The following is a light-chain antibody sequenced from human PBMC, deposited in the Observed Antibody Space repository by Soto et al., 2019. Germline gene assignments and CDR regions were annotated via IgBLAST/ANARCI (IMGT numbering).Light chain of an antibody. V-gene: IGLV1-40*01. Sequence: QSVLTQPPSMSGAPGQRVTISCTGSSSNIGAGYDVHWYQQHPGTAPKLLIFDNNNRPSGVPERFSGSKSDTSASLAITGLQAEDVADYYCQSFDTSLSGFVVFGGGTKLTVL. J-gene: IGLJ2*01. CDR3: QSFDTSLSGFVV. CDR2: DNN. CDR1: SSNIGAGYD.